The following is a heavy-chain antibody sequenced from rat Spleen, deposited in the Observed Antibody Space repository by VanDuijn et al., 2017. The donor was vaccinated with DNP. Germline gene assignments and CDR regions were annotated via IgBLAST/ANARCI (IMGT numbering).Heavy chain of an antibody. V-gene: IGHV2-16*01. Sequence: QVQLKESGPGLVQPSQTLSLTCTVSGFSLINYGVSWVRQPPGKGLEWIGAVWRGGSTAYNSALESRLSITRDTSKSQVLLKMNSLQIEDTAMYSCARFPPGYYSYRDWYFDFWGPGTMVTVSS. J-gene: IGHJ1*01. CDR1: GFSLINYG. CDR3: ARFPPGYYSYRDWYFDF. D-gene: IGHD1-2*01. CDR2: VWRGGST.